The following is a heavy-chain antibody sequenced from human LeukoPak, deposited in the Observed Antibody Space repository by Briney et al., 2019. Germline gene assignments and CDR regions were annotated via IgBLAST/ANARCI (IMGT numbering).Heavy chain of an antibody. J-gene: IGHJ6*03. CDR2: IWYDGSNK. Sequence: GGSLRLSCAASGFTFSSYGMHWVRQAPGKGLEWVAVIWYDGSNKYYADSVKGRFTISRDNSKNTLFLQMNSLSAEDTAVDYCARGEYDFLGLGGRYYYYMDVWGKGTTVTVSS. D-gene: IGHD3-3*01. CDR3: ARGEYDFLGLGGRYYYYMDV. V-gene: IGHV3-33*01. CDR1: GFTFSSYG.